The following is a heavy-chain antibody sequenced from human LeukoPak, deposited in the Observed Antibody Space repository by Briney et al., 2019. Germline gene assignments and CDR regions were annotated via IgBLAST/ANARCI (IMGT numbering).Heavy chain of an antibody. CDR3: AKGIAAAGNWFDP. Sequence: GGSLRLSRAASGFTFSTYAMSWVRQAPGKGLEWVSGISGNSGSIGYADSVKGRFTISRDNAKNSLYLQVNSLRAEDTALYYCAKGIAAAGNWFDPWGQGTLVTVSS. CDR1: GFTFSTYA. J-gene: IGHJ5*02. V-gene: IGHV3-9*01. CDR2: ISGNSGSI. D-gene: IGHD6-13*01.